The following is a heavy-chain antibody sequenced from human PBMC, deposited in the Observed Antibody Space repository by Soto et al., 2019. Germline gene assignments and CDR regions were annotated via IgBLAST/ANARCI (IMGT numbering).Heavy chain of an antibody. V-gene: IGHV3-33*01. D-gene: IGHD3-3*01. CDR3: ARDPYDSWSGYLTYYYYYGMDV. CDR2: LWYDGRNR. Sequence: GCRIPAWSASGFTHSNSGMHGVRQAPGKWLEWVAVLWYDGRNRYYAGSVRGRFPIARDNSKNTLYLQMNSLRAEDTDVYYCARDPYDSWSGYLTYYYYYGMDVWGQGTTVTVSS. CDR1: GFTHSNSG. J-gene: IGHJ6*02.